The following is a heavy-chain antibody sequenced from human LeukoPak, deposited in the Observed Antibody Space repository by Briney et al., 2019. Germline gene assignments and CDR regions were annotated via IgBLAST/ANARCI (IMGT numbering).Heavy chain of an antibody. CDR2: IHHNGSP. CDR1: GGSVSTFY. V-gene: IGHV4-59*02. J-gene: IGHJ6*02. Sequence: SETLSLTCTVSGGSVSTFYRSWIRQPPGKGLEWIAYIHHNGSPNHNPSLKSRVTISLDTSKNQFSLKLSSLTAADTAVYYCPRTDVLYGMDVWGQGTTVTVSS. CDR3: PRTDVLYGMDV.